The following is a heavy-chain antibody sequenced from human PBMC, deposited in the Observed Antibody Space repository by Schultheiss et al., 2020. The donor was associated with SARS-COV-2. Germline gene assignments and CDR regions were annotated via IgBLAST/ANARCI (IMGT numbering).Heavy chain of an antibody. D-gene: IGHD3-3*01. CDR3: AHSVGRYYDFWRYYYYYYMDV. CDR1: GFSLSNARMG. J-gene: IGHJ6*03. V-gene: IGHV2-5*01. Sequence: SGPTLVKPTETLTLTCTVSGFSLSNARMGVSWIRQPPGKALEWLAHIYWNDDKRYSPSLKSRLTITKDTSKNQVVLTMTNMDPVDTATYYCAHSVGRYYDFWRYYYYYYMDVWGKGTTVTVSS. CDR2: IYWNDDK.